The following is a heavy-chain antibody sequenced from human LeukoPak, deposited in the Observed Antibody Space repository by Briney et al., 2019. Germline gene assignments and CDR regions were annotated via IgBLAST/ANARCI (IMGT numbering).Heavy chain of an antibody. Sequence: GGSLRLSCAASGFTFSSYGMHWVRQAPGKGLEWVSVISGSGGSTYYADSVKGRFTISRDNSKNTLYLQMNSLRAEDTAVYYCAKDPRELGHNWFDPWGQGTLVTVSS. CDR1: GFTFSSYG. CDR3: AKDPRELGHNWFDP. D-gene: IGHD3-10*01. V-gene: IGHV3-23*01. J-gene: IGHJ5*02. CDR2: ISGSGGST.